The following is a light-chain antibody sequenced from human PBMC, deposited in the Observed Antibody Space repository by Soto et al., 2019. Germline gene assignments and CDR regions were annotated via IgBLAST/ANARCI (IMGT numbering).Light chain of an antibody. CDR2: GAS. V-gene: IGKV3-15*01. CDR3: QQYNNWPFT. J-gene: IGKJ4*01. Sequence: TQSPSFLSASVGDTVTLSCRASQSVSSNLAWYQQKPGQAPRLLIYGASTRATGIPARFSGSGSGTEFTLTISSLQSEDFAIYYCQQYNNWPFTFGGGTKVEIK. CDR1: QSVSSN.